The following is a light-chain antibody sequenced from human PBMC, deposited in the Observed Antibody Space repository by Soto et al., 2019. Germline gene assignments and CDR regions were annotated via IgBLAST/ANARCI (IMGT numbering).Light chain of an antibody. CDR3: SSYTSSSTPYLV. J-gene: IGLJ2*01. CDR1: SSDVGGYNY. CDR2: EVS. Sequence: QSVLTQPASVSGSPGQSITISCTGTSSDVGGYNYVSWYQQHPGKAPKLMIYEVSNRPSGVSNRFSGSKSGNTASLTISGLQAEDAADYYCSSYTSSSTPYLVFGGGTKLTVL. V-gene: IGLV2-14*01.